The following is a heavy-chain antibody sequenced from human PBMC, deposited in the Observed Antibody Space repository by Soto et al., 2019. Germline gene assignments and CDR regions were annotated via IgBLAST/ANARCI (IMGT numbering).Heavy chain of an antibody. Sequence: QVQLQESGPGLVKPSQTLSPTCTVSGGSISTGGYYSSWIRQHPGKGLAWIGYIYNSATTYYNPSLKSRVTISVDTSKNQFSLKLSSVTVAETAVYYCARDPGPWGQGALVTVSS. CDR2: IYNSATT. CDR3: ARDPGP. V-gene: IGHV4-31*03. J-gene: IGHJ5*02. CDR1: GGSISTGGYY.